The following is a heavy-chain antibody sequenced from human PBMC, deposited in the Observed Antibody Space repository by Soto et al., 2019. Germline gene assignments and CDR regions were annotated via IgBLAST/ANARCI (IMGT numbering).Heavy chain of an antibody. V-gene: IGHV3-30-3*01. Sequence: QVQLVESGGGVVQPGGSLRLSCAASGFIFSGYAMHWVRQAPGKGLEWVAVISYDGNTQYYADSVKGRFTVSRDNSNNILYVEMNNLSDEDTAMYYCATETNAYEINFWGQGTLVTVSP. J-gene: IGHJ4*02. CDR3: ATETNAYEINF. CDR2: ISYDGNTQ. CDR1: GFIFSGYA. D-gene: IGHD3-9*01.